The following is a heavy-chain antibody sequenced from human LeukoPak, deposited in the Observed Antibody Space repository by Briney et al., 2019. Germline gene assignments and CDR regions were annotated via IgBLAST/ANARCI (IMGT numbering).Heavy chain of an antibody. CDR1: GYTFTSYY. CDR3: ATWDLSYGSGSLDY. Sequence: SVKVSCKASGYTFTSYYIHWVRQAPGQGLEWMGGIIPIFGTANYAQKFQGRVTITADESTSTAYMELRSLRSADTAVYYCATWDLSYGSGSLDYWGQGTLVTVSS. V-gene: IGHV1-69*13. CDR2: IIPIFGTA. J-gene: IGHJ4*02. D-gene: IGHD3-10*01.